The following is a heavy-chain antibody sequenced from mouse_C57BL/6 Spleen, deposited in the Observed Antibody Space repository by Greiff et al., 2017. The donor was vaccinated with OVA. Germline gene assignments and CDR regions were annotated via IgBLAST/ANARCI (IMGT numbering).Heavy chain of an antibody. D-gene: IGHD1-1*01. Sequence: VQLQQPGAELVRPGSSVKLSCKASGYTFTSYWMHWVKQRPIQGLEWIGNIDPSDSETHYNQKFKDKATLTVDKSSSTAYMQLSSLTSEDSAVYYCAREGGYGSSPYCFDYWGQGTTLTVSS. CDR3: AREGGYGSSPYCFDY. J-gene: IGHJ2*01. V-gene: IGHV1-52*01. CDR1: GYTFTSYW. CDR2: IDPSDSET.